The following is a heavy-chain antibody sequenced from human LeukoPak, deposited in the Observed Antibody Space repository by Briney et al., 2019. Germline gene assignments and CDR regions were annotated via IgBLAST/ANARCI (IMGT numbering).Heavy chain of an antibody. Sequence: SETLSLTCTVSGASIRSYYWSWIRQPAGKGLEWIGRIYTSGSTNYNPSLKSRVTISVDTSKNQFSLKLSSVTAADTAVYYCARSATKTYYYGSGSYYSYFDLWGRGTLVTVSS. J-gene: IGHJ2*01. CDR2: IYTSGST. CDR1: GASIRSYY. CDR3: ARSATKTYYYGSGSYYSYFDL. D-gene: IGHD3-10*01. V-gene: IGHV4-4*07.